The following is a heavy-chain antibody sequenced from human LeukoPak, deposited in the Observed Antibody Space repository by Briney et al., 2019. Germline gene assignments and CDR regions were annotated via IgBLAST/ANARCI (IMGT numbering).Heavy chain of an antibody. D-gene: IGHD6-13*01. J-gene: IGHJ5*01. Sequence: SETLSLTCTVSGGSISSSSYYWGWIRQPPGKGLEWIGSIYYSGSTYYNPSLKSRVTISVDTSKNQFSLKMNSVTAADTAVYYCAREGSSKFGFGSWGQGTLVTISS. V-gene: IGHV4-39*02. CDR1: GGSISSSSYY. CDR3: AREGSSKFGFGS. CDR2: IYYSGST.